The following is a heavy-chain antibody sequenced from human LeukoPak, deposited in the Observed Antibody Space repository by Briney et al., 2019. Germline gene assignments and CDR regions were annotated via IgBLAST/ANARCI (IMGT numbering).Heavy chain of an antibody. CDR3: ARGRVVAPPFRF. V-gene: IGHV4-34*01. J-gene: IGHJ4*02. CDR2: IDHGGSA. CDR1: GGSFSGYS. Sequence: SETLSLTCAVYGGSFSGYSWNWIRQPPGKGLEWIGEIDHGGSANYNPSLKSRVTISVDTSKNQFSLRLSSLTAADTAVYYCARGRVVAPPFRFWGQGTLVTVSS. D-gene: IGHD2-2*01.